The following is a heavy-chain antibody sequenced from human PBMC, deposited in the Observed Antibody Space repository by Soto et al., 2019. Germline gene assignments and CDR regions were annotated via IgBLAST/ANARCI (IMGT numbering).Heavy chain of an antibody. D-gene: IGHD2-2*01. CDR1: GGSISSGGYS. Sequence: PAETLSLTCAVSGGSISSGGYSWSWIRQPPGKGLEWIGYIYYSGSTYYNPSLKSRVTISVDTSKNQFSLKLSSVTAADTAVYYCARAGSSTSEDPGDYFDYWGPGTLVTVSS. V-gene: IGHV4-31*11. CDR3: ARAGSSTSEDPGDYFDY. J-gene: IGHJ4*02. CDR2: IYYSGST.